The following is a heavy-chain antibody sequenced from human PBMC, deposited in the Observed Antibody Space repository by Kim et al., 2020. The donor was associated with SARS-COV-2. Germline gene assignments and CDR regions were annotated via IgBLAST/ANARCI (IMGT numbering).Heavy chain of an antibody. CDR2: INPNSGGT. CDR3: ARDFLPPYYDILTGYMLRNWFDP. D-gene: IGHD3-9*01. Sequence: ASVKVSCKASGYTFTGYYMHWVRQAPGQGLEWMGWINPNSGGTNYAQKFQGRVTMTRDTSISTAYMELSRLRADDTAVYYCARDFLPPYYDILTGYMLRNWFDPWGQGTLVTVSS. V-gene: IGHV1-2*02. CDR1: GYTFTGYY. J-gene: IGHJ5*02.